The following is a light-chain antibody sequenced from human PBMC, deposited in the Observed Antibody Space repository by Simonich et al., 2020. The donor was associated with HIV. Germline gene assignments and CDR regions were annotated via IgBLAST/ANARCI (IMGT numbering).Light chain of an antibody. CDR2: WAS. V-gene: IGKV4-1*01. Sequence: DIVMTQSPDSLAVSLGERATINCKSSQTFLYSSNNKNYLAWYQRKPGQPPKLLIYWASTRQSGVPDRFSGSGSGTDFTLTISSLQAEDVAVYYCQQYYSTPYTFGQGTKLEIK. CDR3: QQYYSTPYT. J-gene: IGKJ2*01. CDR1: QTFLYSSNNKNY.